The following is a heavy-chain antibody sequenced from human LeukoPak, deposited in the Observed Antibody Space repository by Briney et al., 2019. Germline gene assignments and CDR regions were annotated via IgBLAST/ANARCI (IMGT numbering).Heavy chain of an antibody. CDR3: ARQGCSGGSCYLDY. V-gene: IGHV4-39*01. J-gene: IGHJ4*02. D-gene: IGHD2-15*01. CDR2: IYYSGTT. CDR1: GVSISSSGYY. Sequence: SETLSLTCTVSGVSISSSGYYWGWIRQPPEKGLEWIGNIYYSGTTYYNPSLNSRVTISVDTSKNQFSLKLTSVTAADTAVYYCARQGCSGGSCYLDYWGQGTLVSVSS.